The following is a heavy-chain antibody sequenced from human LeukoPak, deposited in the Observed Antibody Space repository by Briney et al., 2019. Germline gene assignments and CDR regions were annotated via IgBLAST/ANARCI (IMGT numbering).Heavy chain of an antibody. J-gene: IGHJ4*02. CDR3: ARDLGGTPDY. CDR2: IYTSGRT. V-gene: IGHV4-4*07. D-gene: IGHD3-16*01. Sequence: PSETLSLTCTVSGGSISSYYWSWIPQPAGKGLESIGRIYTSGRTNYNPSLKSRVNMSIDTSKHQFSLKLSSVTAADTAVYYCARDLGGTPDYWGQGTLVTVSS. CDR1: GGSISSYY.